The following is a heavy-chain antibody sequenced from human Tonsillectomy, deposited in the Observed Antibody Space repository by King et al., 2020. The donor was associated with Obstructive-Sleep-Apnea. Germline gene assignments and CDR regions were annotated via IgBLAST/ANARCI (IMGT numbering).Heavy chain of an antibody. CDR3: ASESLYYYDSSGYYYRTPDY. J-gene: IGHJ4*02. Sequence: QVQLQESGPGLVKPSETLSLTCTVSGGSIGSNSYYWGWIRQPPGKGLEWIGNTYYTGTTYYNPSLKGRVTISVDTSKNQFSLILTSVTAADTAVYYCASESLYYYDSSGYYYRTPDYWGQGTLVTVSS. CDR1: GGSIGSNSYY. D-gene: IGHD3-22*01. CDR2: TYYTGTT. V-gene: IGHV4-39*07.